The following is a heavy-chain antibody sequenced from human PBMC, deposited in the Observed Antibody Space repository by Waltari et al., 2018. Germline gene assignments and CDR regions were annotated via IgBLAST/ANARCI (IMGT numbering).Heavy chain of an antibody. CDR3: ARAEPSAVAGTRAFDY. CDR2: IYTSGST. Sequence: QVQLQESGPGLVKPSETLSLTCTVSGGSISSYYWSWIRQPAGKGMEWIGRIYTSGSTNYNPSLKSRVTMSVDTSKNQFSLKLSSVTAADTAVYYCARAEPSAVAGTRAFDYWGQGTLVTVSS. CDR1: GGSISSYY. J-gene: IGHJ4*02. D-gene: IGHD6-19*01. V-gene: IGHV4-4*07.